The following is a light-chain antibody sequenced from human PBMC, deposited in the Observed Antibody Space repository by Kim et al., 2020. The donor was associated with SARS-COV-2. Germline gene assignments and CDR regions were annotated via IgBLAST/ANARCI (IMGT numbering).Light chain of an antibody. J-gene: IGLJ2*01. CDR2: DND. CDR3: ATWDGSLLAVV. V-gene: IGLV1-51*01. Sequence: KVSVSCSGTGSNIGNNFGFWFQQVPGTGPNLLIYDNDKRPSGSPDRFSGSKSGTSATLGITGHQTGDEADYYCATWDGSLLAVVFGGGTQLTVL. CDR1: GSNIGNNF.